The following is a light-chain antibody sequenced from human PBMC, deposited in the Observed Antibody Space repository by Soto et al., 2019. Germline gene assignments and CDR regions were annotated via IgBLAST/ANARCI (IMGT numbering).Light chain of an antibody. CDR2: GAS. V-gene: IGKV3-15*01. CDR1: QSVSSN. CDR3: QQRSNWPT. Sequence: EIVMTQSPATLSVSAGERATLSCRASQSVSSNLAWYQHKPGQAPRLLIYGASNRATGIPARFSGSGSGTDFTLTISSLEPEDFAVYYCQQRSNWPTFGQGTKVDI. J-gene: IGKJ1*01.